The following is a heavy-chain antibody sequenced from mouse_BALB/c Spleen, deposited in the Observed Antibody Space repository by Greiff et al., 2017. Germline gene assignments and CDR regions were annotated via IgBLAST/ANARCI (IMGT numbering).Heavy chain of an antibody. CDR3: ARSGDGYFGGFAY. D-gene: IGHD2-3*01. V-gene: IGHV3-2*02. CDR2: ISYSGST. CDR1: GYSITSDYA. Sequence: EVKLMESGPGLVKPSQSLSLTCTVTGYSITSDYAWNWIRQFPGNKLEWMGYISYSGSTSYNPSLKSRISITRDTSKNQFFLQLNSVTTEDTATYYCARSGDGYFGGFAYWGQGTLVTVSA. J-gene: IGHJ3*01.